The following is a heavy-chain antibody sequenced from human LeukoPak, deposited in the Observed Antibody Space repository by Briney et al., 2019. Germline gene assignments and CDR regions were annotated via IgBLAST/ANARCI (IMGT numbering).Heavy chain of an antibody. Sequence: PGGSLRLSCAASGFSFSSFGMHWVRQAPGKGLEWVAFIRYDGSNKSYADSVKGRFTTSRDNSKNTLYLQMNSLGAEDTAVYHRVKAFDYYVDHWGRGMLVTVSS. J-gene: IGHJ4*02. D-gene: IGHD3-10*01. CDR1: GFSFSSFG. CDR3: VKAFDYYVDH. V-gene: IGHV3-30*02. CDR2: IRYDGSNK.